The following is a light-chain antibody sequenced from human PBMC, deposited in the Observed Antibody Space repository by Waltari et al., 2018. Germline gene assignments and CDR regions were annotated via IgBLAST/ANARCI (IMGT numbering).Light chain of an antibody. Sequence: SSELTQDPAVSVALGQTVRITCQGDSLRSYYASWYQQKPGQAPILVIYGKDNRPSGIPDRFSGSTAGKTASLTITGSQAEDEADYYCHSRVVSNVRGAFGGGTKLTVL. CDR3: HSRVVSNVRGA. CDR1: SLRSYY. CDR2: GKD. J-gene: IGLJ2*01. V-gene: IGLV3-19*01.